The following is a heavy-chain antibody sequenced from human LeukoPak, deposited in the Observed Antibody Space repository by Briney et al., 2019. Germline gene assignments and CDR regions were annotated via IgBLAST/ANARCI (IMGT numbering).Heavy chain of an antibody. J-gene: IGHJ6*02. V-gene: IGHV3-21*01. CDR1: EFTFNNYT. Sequence: GGSLRLSCAPSEFTFNNYTLNWVRQVPGKGLEWVSSINNSSRYISYADSVNGRFTISRNNAKNSLYLQMNSLGAEDTAVYYCARDLGIVYYYGMDVWGQGTTVIVSS. CDR3: ARDLGIVYYYGMDV. D-gene: IGHD7-27*01. CDR2: INNSSRYI.